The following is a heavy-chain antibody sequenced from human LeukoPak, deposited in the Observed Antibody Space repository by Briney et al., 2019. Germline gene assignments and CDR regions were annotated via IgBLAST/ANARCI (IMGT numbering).Heavy chain of an antibody. CDR3: ARSQNYYGSGDY. CDR2: VYYTGKT. J-gene: IGHJ4*02. D-gene: IGHD3-10*01. V-gene: IGHV4-61*03. CDR1: GDSVSNGNYY. Sequence: SETLSLTCTVSGDSVSNGNYYWSWLRQPPGKALEWIGYVYYTGKTYYNPSLEGRVTILVDTSRNHFSVKLSSVTAADTAVYYCARSQNYYGSGDYWSQGTLVTVSS.